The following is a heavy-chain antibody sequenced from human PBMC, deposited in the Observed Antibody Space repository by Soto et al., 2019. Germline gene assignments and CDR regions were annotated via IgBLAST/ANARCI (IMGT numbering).Heavy chain of an antibody. CDR1: GFTFSSYA. CDR2: ISYDGSNK. CDR3: ARRGPDLYYFDY. V-gene: IGHV3-30-3*01. D-gene: IGHD3-10*01. J-gene: IGHJ4*02. Sequence: PGGSLRLSCAASGFTFSSYAMHWVRQAPGKGLEWVAVISYDGSNKYYADSVKGRFTISRDNSKNTLYLQMNSLRAEDTAVYYCARRGPDLYYFDYWGQGTLVTSPQ.